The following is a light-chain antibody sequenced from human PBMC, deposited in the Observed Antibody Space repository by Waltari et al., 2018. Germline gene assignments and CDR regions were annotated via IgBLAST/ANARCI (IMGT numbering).Light chain of an antibody. J-gene: IGKJ1*01. Sequence: RSSESLLHSNGNTYLAWYLQKPGQSPQLLIYLGFTRASGVPDRFSGSGSGTDFTLKISRVEAEDVGIYYCMQAIRTPRTFAQGTKVEIK. CDR3: MQAIRTPRT. CDR1: ESLLHSNGNTY. V-gene: IGKV2-28*01. CDR2: LGF.